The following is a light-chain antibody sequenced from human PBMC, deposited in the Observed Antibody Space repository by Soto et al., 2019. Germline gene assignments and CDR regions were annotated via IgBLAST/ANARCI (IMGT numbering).Light chain of an antibody. J-gene: IGKJ5*01. Sequence: EIVLTQSPVPLSLSPGERATLSCRAIQSVTSNYLAWYQQKPGQAPRLLFFGASIRATGIPGRFSGSGSGTDFTLTISRLEPEDFAVYYCQQYGSSPPVTFGQGTRLEIK. CDR2: GAS. V-gene: IGKV3-20*01. CDR1: QSVTSNY. CDR3: QQYGSSPPVT.